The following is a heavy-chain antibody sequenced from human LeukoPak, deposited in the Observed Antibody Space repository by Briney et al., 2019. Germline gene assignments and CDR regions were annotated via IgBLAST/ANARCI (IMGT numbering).Heavy chain of an antibody. Sequence: SQTLSLTCAISGDSVSSNSAAWNWIRQSSSRGLEWLGRTYYRSKWYNDYAVSVKSRITINPDTSKNQFSLQLNSVTPEDTAVYYCARERGYSGYDSFDYWGQGTLVTVSS. D-gene: IGHD5-12*01. J-gene: IGHJ4*02. CDR1: GDSVSSNSAA. CDR3: ARERGYSGYDSFDY. CDR2: TYYRSKWYN. V-gene: IGHV6-1*01.